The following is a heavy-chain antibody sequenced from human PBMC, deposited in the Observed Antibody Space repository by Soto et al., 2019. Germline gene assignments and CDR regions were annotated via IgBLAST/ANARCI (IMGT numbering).Heavy chain of an antibody. CDR1: GYTFSNYG. D-gene: IGHD2-2*01. J-gene: IGHJ5*02. CDR3: ARVVPGAEAWFGP. Sequence: GASVKVSCKTSGYTFSNYGITSVRQAPGQPLEWLGWISLYSDGTNYAQKFQGRVSMTTDTSTTTAYMELRSLRSDDTAVYYCARVVPGAEAWFGPWGQGTLVTVSS. V-gene: IGHV1-18*01. CDR2: ISLYSDGT.